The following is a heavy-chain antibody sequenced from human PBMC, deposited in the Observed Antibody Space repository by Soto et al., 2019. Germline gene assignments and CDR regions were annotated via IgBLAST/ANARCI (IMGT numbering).Heavy chain of an antibody. CDR3: AKDSRYCSGGSCYLDWFDP. Sequence: GGSLRLSCAASGFTFSSYAMSWVRQAPGKGLEWVSAISGSGGSTYYTDSVKGRFTISRDNSKNTLYLQMNSLRAEDTAVYYCAKDSRYCSGGSCYLDWFDPWGQGTLVTVSS. J-gene: IGHJ5*02. CDR2: ISGSGGST. V-gene: IGHV3-23*01. D-gene: IGHD2-15*01. CDR1: GFTFSSYA.